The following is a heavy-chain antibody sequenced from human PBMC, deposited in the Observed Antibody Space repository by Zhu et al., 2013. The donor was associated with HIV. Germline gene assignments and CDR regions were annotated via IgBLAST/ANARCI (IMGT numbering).Heavy chain of an antibody. Sequence: QVQLQESGPGLVKPSQTLSLTCTVSGGSISSGGYYWSWIRQHPGKGLEWIGYIYYSGSTYYNPSLKSRVTISVDTSKNQFSLKLSSVTAADTAVYYCARAGITTYFDYYGMDVWGQGTTVTVSS. D-gene: IGHD3-22*01. CDR3: ARAGITTYFDYYGMDV. J-gene: IGHJ6*02. V-gene: IGHV4-31*03. CDR2: IYYSGST. CDR1: GGSISSGGYY.